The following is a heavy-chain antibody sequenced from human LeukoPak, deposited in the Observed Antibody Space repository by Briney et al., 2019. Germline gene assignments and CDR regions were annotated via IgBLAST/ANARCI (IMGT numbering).Heavy chain of an antibody. CDR3: AKYISVGATPYYFDY. V-gene: IGHV3-9*01. CDR1: GFTFDDYA. CDR2: IIWNSGSI. D-gene: IGHD1-26*01. Sequence: PGGSLRLSCPASGFTFDDYAMHWVRQAPGKGLEWVSGIIWNSGSIGYADSVKGRFTISRDNAKNSLYLQMNSLRAEDTALYYCAKYISVGATPYYFDYWGQGTLVTVSS. J-gene: IGHJ4*02.